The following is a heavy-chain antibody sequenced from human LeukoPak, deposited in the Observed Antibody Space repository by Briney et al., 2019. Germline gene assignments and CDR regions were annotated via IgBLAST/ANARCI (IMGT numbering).Heavy chain of an antibody. V-gene: IGHV3-23*01. CDR1: GFTFSSYA. D-gene: IGHD5-18*01. J-gene: IGHJ4*02. Sequence: QPGGSLRLSCAASGFTFSSYAMSWVRQAPGKGLEWVSAISGGSTYYADSVKGRFTISRDNSKNTLYLQMNSLRAEDTAVYYCAKGQQLWLTDFDYWGQGTLVTVSS. CDR3: AKGQQLWLTDFDY. CDR2: ISGGST.